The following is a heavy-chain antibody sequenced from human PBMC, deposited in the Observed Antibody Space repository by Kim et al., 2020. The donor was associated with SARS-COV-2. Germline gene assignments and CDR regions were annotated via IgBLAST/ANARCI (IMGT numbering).Heavy chain of an antibody. D-gene: IGHD1-20*01. Sequence: ASVKVSCKASGYTFNGYIMQWARQAPGQGLEWMGMINPSGGSTTYAQKFQGSITMTRDTSTSTVYMELSSLRFEDTAVYYCASEYNGLAFWGQGTLLTVSS. CDR2: INPSGGST. V-gene: IGHV1-46*02. CDR1: GYTFNGYI. CDR3: ASEYNGLAF. J-gene: IGHJ4*02.